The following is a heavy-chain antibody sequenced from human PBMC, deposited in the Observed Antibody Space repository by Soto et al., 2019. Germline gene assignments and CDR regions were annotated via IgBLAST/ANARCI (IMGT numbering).Heavy chain of an antibody. CDR1: GFTFSSYG. V-gene: IGHV3-30*18. Sequence: GGSLRLSCAASGFTFSSYGMHWVRQAPGKGLEWVAVISYDGSNKYYADSVKGRFTISRDNSKNTLYLQMNSLRAEDTAVYYCAKEYNKLRFLEWLPEYYYYGMDVWGQGTTVTVSS. J-gene: IGHJ6*02. CDR3: AKEYNKLRFLEWLPEYYYYGMDV. CDR2: ISYDGSNK. D-gene: IGHD3-3*01.